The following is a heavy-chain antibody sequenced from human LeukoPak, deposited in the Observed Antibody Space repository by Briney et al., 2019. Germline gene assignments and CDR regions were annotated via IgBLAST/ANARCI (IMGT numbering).Heavy chain of an antibody. CDR1: GFTFSSFA. Sequence: PGGSLRLSCAASGFTFSSFAMSWVRQAPGKGLEWVSAISGSGGSTYYADSVKGRFTISRDNSKNTLYLQMNSLRAEDTAVYYCAKVFVVAIRPPEDWGQGTLVTVSS. D-gene: IGHD2-15*01. CDR3: AKVFVVAIRPPED. V-gene: IGHV3-23*01. CDR2: ISGSGGST. J-gene: IGHJ4*02.